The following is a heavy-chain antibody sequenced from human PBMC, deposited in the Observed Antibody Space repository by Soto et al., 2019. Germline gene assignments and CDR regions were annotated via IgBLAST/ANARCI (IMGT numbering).Heavy chain of an antibody. D-gene: IGHD6-19*01. CDR3: AKDSAESLAVAGNRMDV. CDR2: ISWDGGST. CDR1: GFTFDDYT. Sequence: GGSLRLSCAASGFTFDDYTMHWVRQAPGKGLEWVSLISWDGGSTYYANSVKGRFTISRDNSKNSLYLQMNSLRTEDTALYYCAKDSAESLAVAGNRMDVWGQGTTVTVSS. V-gene: IGHV3-43*01. J-gene: IGHJ6*02.